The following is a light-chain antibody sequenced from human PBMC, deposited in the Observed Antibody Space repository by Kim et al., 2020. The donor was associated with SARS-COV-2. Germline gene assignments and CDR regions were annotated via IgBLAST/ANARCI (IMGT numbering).Light chain of an antibody. Sequence: DIQMTQSPPTLSASVGDRVTITCRASQSISIWLAWYQQKPGKAPKLLIYKASYLETGVPSRFSGSGSGTEFTLTISSLQPDDFATYYCQQYTNPATFGQGTKVDIK. CDR1: QSISIW. CDR3: QQYTNPAT. J-gene: IGKJ1*01. CDR2: KAS. V-gene: IGKV1-5*03.